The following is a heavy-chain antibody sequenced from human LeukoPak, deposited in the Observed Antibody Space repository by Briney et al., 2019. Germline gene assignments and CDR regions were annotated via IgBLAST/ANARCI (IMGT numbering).Heavy chain of an antibody. V-gene: IGHV4-34*01. CDR2: IYYSGST. CDR3: ARDRYRGVLDY. Sequence: SETLSLTCAVYGGSFSGYYWSWIRQPPGKGLEWIGSIYYSGSTYYNPSLESRVTISVDTSKNQFSLNLSSVTAADTAVYYCARDRYRGVLDYWGQGSLVTVSS. D-gene: IGHD1-26*01. J-gene: IGHJ4*02. CDR1: GGSFSGYY.